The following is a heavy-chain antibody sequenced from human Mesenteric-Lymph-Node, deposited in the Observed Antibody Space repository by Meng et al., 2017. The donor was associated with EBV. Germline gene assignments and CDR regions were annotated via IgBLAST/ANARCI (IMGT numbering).Heavy chain of an antibody. J-gene: IGHJ4*02. CDR1: GGSITSGGYY. D-gene: IGHD2-2*01. CDR3: AREEHTSSYFSY. Sequence: QVHLKESGPGLVKPSQTLSLTCAVSGGSITSGGYYWSWLRQSPGKGLEWIGDIYYSGFTSYNPSLQSRMAMSVDTSKNQFSLSLSSVTAADTAVYFCAREEHTSSYFSYWGQGTLFNVSS. V-gene: IGHV4-30-4*01. CDR2: IYYSGFT.